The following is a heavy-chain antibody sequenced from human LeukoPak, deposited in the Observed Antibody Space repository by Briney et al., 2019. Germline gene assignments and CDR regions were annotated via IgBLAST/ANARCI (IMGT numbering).Heavy chain of an antibody. V-gene: IGHV4-59*01. CDR2: IYYSGST. Sequence: SETLSLTCTVSGGSISSYYWSWIRQPPGKGLEWVGYIYYSGSTNYNPALKSRVTITVDTSKNQFSLRLSSVTAADTAVYYCARVTGYVMEDYFDYWGQGTLVTVSS. D-gene: IGHD6-13*01. J-gene: IGHJ4*02. CDR1: GGSISSYY. CDR3: ARVTGYVMEDYFDY.